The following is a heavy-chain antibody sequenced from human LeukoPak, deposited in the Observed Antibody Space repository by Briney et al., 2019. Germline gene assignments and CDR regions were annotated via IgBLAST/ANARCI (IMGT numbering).Heavy chain of an antibody. CDR2: IDWDDDK. CDR3: ARSCSGRGYYFYDY. D-gene: IGHD3-22*01. J-gene: IGHJ4*02. CDR1: GFSLTTGGMC. Sequence: SGPALVKPTQTLTLTCTFSGFSLTTGGMCVSWIRQPPGKALEWPARIDWDDDKYYSTSLKTRLTISKDTSKNQVVLTMTNMDPVDTATYYCARSCSGRGYYFYDYWGQGTLVTVSS. V-gene: IGHV2-70*11.